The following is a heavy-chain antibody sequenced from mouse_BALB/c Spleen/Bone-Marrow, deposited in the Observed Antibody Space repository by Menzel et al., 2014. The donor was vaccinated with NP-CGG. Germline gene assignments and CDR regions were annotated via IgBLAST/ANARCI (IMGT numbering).Heavy chain of an antibody. CDR2: IRLKSNNYAT. CDR1: GFTFSNYW. V-gene: IGHV6-6*02. Sequence: DVKLVESGGGLVQPGGSMKLSCVASGFTFSNYWMNWVRRSPEKGLEWVAEIRLKSNNYATHYAESVKGRFTISRDDSKSSVYLQMNNLRAEDTGIYYCTRSLRLFDYWGQGTTLTVSS. CDR3: TRSLRLFDY. D-gene: IGHD1-1*01. J-gene: IGHJ2*01.